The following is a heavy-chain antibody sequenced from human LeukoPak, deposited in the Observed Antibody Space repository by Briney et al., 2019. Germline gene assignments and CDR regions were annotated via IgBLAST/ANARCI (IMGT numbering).Heavy chain of an antibody. V-gene: IGHV3-23*01. Sequence: GGSLRLSCAASGFTFSSYAMSWVRQAPGKGLEWVSSICGNSGSTYYADSVKGRFTISRDSSRNTLFLEMNSLRAEDTAIYHCAKDDTTSCYSAIDYWGQGILVTVSS. D-gene: IGHD2-15*01. CDR2: ICGNSGST. J-gene: IGHJ4*02. CDR3: AKDDTTSCYSAIDY. CDR1: GFTFSSYA.